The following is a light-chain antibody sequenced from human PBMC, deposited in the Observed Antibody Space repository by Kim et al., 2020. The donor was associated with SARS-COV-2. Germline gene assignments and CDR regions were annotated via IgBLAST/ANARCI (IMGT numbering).Light chain of an antibody. CDR2: DGT. CDR1: SSDVGAYNY. Sequence: PGQSVPFSCTRTSSDVGAYNYFSWHQHPPGTAPNLMIYDGTMRPSGVPDRFSGSKSGNTASLTISGLQAEDEADYYCCSFAGTAYVFGIGTKVTVL. CDR3: CSFAGTAYV. J-gene: IGLJ1*01. V-gene: IGLV2-11*01.